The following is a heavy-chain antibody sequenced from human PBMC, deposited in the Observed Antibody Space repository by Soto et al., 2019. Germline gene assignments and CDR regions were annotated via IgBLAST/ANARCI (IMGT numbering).Heavy chain of an antibody. Sequence: PSDTLSLTRAASGGSISSSYGSLIRQPPKKKLYWIGYIYYSGSTNYNPSLKSRVTISVDTSKNQFSLKLSSVTAADTAVYYCASRGRTYDFWSGNRGDDFDYWGQGTLVTVSS. CDR2: IYYSGST. D-gene: IGHD3-3*01. CDR3: ASRGRTYDFWSGNRGDDFDY. CDR1: GGSISSSY. V-gene: IGHV4-59*07. J-gene: IGHJ4*02.